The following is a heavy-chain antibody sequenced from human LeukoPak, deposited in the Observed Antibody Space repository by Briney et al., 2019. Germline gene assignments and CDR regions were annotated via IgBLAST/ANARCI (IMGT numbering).Heavy chain of an antibody. V-gene: IGHV1-69*05. CDR1: GGTFSSYA. Sequence: ASVKVSYKASGGTFSSYAISWVRQAPGQGLEWMGGIIPIFGTANYAQKFQGRVTLTTDESTSTAYMELSSLRSEDTAVYYCARSLYSSSSEVWYFDYWGQGTLVTVSS. J-gene: IGHJ4*02. D-gene: IGHD6-6*01. CDR2: IIPIFGTA. CDR3: ARSLYSSSSEVWYFDY.